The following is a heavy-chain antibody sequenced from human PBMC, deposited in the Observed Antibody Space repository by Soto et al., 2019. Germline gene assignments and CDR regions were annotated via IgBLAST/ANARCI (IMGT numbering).Heavy chain of an antibody. Sequence: SETLSLTCTVSGASISSGYYWVWIRQAPGKGLEWIGSIYYSGTTYYNPSLKSRVTISVDTSKNQFSLKLSSVTAADTAVYYCARGVVPATMSILNWFDPWGQGTLVTVSS. D-gene: IGHD2-2*01. CDR2: IYYSGTT. V-gene: IGHV4-39*01. J-gene: IGHJ5*02. CDR3: ARGVVPATMSILNWFDP. CDR1: GASISSGYY.